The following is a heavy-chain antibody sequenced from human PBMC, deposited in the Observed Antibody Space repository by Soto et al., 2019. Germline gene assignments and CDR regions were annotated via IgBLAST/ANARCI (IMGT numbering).Heavy chain of an antibody. D-gene: IGHD5-18*01. CDR3: ARVNMDTAMVTYYYYGMDV. V-gene: IGHV1-69*13. CDR2: IIPIFGTA. Sequence: ASVKVSCKASGGTFSSYAISWVRQAPGQGLEWMGGIIPIFGTANYAQKFQGRVTITADESTSTAYMELSSLRSEDTAVYYCARVNMDTAMVTYYYYGMDVWGQGTTVTVSS. J-gene: IGHJ6*02. CDR1: GGTFSSYA.